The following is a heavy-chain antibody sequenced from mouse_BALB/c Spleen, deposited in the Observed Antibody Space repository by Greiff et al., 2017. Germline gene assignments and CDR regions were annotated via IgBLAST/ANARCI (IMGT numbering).Heavy chain of an antibody. V-gene: IGHV1-14*01. D-gene: IGHD4-1*01. CDR2: INPYNDGT. CDR3: SRGAGTRDFDV. J-gene: IGHJ1*01. CDR1: GYTFTSYV. Sequence: EVQLQQSGPELVKPGASVKMSCKASGYTFTSYVMHWVKQKPGQGLEWIGYINPYNDGTKYNEKFKGKATLTSDKSSSTAYMELSSLTSEDFAVYYGSRGAGTRDFDVWGAGTTVTVSS.